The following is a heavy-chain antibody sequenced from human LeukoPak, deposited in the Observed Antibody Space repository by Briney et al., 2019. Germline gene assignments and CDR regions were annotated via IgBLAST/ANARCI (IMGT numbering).Heavy chain of an antibody. CDR3: ARRRARDYAFDY. CDR1: GGSISSSSYY. Sequence: PSETLSLTCTVSGGSISSSSYYWGWIRQPPGKGLEWIGSIYYSGSTYYNPSLKSRVTISVDTSKNQFSLKPSSVTAADTAVYYCARRRARDYAFDYWGQGTLVTVSS. D-gene: IGHD4-17*01. J-gene: IGHJ4*02. CDR2: IYYSGST. V-gene: IGHV4-39*01.